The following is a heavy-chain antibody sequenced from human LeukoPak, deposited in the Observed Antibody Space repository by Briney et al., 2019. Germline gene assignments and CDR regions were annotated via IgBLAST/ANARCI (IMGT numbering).Heavy chain of an antibody. CDR2: INPSGGST. CDR3: ARDTYPTDDSSGYLDY. Sequence: ASVKVSCKASGYTFTSYYMHWVRQAPGQGLEWMGIINPSGGSTSYAQKFQGRVTMTRDTSTSTVYMELSSLRSEDTAVYYCARDTYPTDDSSGYLDYWGQGTLVTVSS. CDR1: GYTFTSYY. V-gene: IGHV1-46*01. D-gene: IGHD3-22*01. J-gene: IGHJ4*02.